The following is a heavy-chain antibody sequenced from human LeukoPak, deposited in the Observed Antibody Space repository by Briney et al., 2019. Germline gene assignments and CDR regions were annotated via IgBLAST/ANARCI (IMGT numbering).Heavy chain of an antibody. CDR2: INPSGGST. CDR1: GYTFTSYY. CDR3: ARAHGLLWFGESYYFDY. V-gene: IGHV1-46*01. Sequence: ASVKVSCKASGYTFTSYYMHWVRQAPGQGLEWMGIINPSGGSTSYAQKFQGRVTMTRDMSTSTVYMELSSLRSEDTAVYYCARAHGLLWFGESYYFDYWGQGTLVTVSS. J-gene: IGHJ4*02. D-gene: IGHD3-10*01.